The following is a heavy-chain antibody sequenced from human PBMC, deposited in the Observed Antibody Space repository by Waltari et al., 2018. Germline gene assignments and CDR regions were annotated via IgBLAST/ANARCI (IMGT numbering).Heavy chain of an antibody. CDR3: VRDQWFAFDI. Sequence: EVQLVESGGGLVQPGGSLRLSCAASGFTLSNYWMSWVRQAPGKGPEWVAKIMTDGREEYYVDSVRGRFTISRDNAKNSLYLQMNSLRPEDTAVYYCVRDQWFAFDIWGQGTMVTVSS. J-gene: IGHJ3*02. D-gene: IGHD3-22*01. CDR2: IMTDGREE. V-gene: IGHV3-7*01. CDR1: GFTLSNYW.